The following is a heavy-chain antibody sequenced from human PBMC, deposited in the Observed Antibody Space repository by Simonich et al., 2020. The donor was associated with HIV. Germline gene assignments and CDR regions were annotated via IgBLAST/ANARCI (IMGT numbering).Heavy chain of an antibody. CDR1: GGSFSGYY. V-gene: IGHV4-34*01. CDR3: ARRHPTTVTTPYFDY. D-gene: IGHD4-17*01. Sequence: QVQLQQWGAGLLKPSATLSLTCAVYGGSFSGYYWSWVRQPPGKGLGWLGEINHSGSTNYNPSRKSRVTISVDTSKNQFSLKLSSVTAADTAVYYCARRHPTTVTTPYFDYWGQGTLVTVSS. CDR2: INHSGST. J-gene: IGHJ4*02.